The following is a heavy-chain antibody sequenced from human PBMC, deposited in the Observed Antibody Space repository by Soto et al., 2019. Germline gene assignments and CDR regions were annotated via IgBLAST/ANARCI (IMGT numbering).Heavy chain of an antibody. CDR1: GHTFTSYY. J-gene: IGHJ6*02. CDR2: INPSGGST. CDR3: ARGNYNGMDV. Sequence: ASVKVSCKASGHTFTSYYIHWVRQAPGQGLEWMGIINPSGGSTSYAQKFQARVTLTRDTSTSTLYMELSSLRSEDTAVYYCARGNYNGMDVWGQGTTVTVYS. V-gene: IGHV1-46*01. D-gene: IGHD1-7*01.